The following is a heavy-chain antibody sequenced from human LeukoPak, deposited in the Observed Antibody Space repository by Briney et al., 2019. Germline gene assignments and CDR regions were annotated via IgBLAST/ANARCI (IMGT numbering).Heavy chain of an antibody. V-gene: IGHV1-18*01. D-gene: IGHD6-19*01. Sequence: GASVKVSCKASGYTFTSYGISWVRQAPGQGLEWMGWISADSGNTNYAQKFQGAVTMTTDTSTSTACMELRSLRSDDTAVYYCARDLRGWPYYFDYWGQGTLVTVSS. J-gene: IGHJ4*02. CDR2: ISADSGNT. CDR3: ARDLRGWPYYFDY. CDR1: GYTFTSYG.